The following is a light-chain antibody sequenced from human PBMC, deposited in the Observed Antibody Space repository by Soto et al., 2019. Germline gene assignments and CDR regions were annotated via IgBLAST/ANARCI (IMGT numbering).Light chain of an antibody. CDR3: QQRSKWPLT. CDR2: DVS. V-gene: IGKV3-11*01. J-gene: IGKJ4*01. CDR1: QNINYY. Sequence: IVLTQSPATLSLSPGERATISCRASQNINYYLGWLQQKPGQAPRLLIYDVSNRAPGIPARFSGSGSGTDFTLTISSLEPEDFAVYYCQQRSKWPLTFGGGTKIEMK.